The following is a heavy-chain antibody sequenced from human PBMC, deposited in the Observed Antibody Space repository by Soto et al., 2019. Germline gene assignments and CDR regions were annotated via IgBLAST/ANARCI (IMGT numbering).Heavy chain of an antibody. CDR2: IIPIFGST. Sequence: QVQLVQSGAEVNKPGSSVKVSCKASGGTFSSYAVSWVRQAPGQGLEWMGGIIPIFGSTNYAQKFQDRVTITADKAPSMAFRSMSRLRSFDKALYCCARGRQLLATSFHNGFEIWGPGTLVTVAS. V-gene: IGHV1-69*06. CDR3: ARGRQLLATSFHNGFEI. D-gene: IGHD5-12*01. CDR1: GGTFSSYA. J-gene: IGHJ3*02.